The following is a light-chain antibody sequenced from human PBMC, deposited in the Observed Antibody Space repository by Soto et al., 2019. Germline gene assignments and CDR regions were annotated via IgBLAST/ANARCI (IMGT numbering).Light chain of an antibody. J-gene: IGKJ4*01. CDR1: QDIKKY. Sequence: DIQITHSPSSLSASVEDRVTITCQGSQDIKKYLNWYQQRPGKAPKLLNYDASNLQTGVPSRFSGSGSGTHFTFTISSLLPEDIATYFCQQWDNVPLTFGGGTKVDIK. V-gene: IGKV1-33*01. CDR3: QQWDNVPLT. CDR2: DAS.